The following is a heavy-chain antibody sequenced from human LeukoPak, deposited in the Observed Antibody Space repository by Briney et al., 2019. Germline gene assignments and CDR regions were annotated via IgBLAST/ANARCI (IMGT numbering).Heavy chain of an antibody. J-gene: IGHJ4*02. V-gene: IGHV1-8*01. CDR1: GYTFTSYD. CDR2: MNPNSGNT. D-gene: IGHD3-10*01. CDR3: ARENYYGSGSYPGKTDY. Sequence: GASVKVSCKASGYTFTSYDINWVRQATGQGLEWMGWMNPNSGNTGYAQKLQGRVTMTTDTSTGTAYMELRSLRSDDTAVYYCARENYYGSGSYPGKTDYWGQGTLVTVSS.